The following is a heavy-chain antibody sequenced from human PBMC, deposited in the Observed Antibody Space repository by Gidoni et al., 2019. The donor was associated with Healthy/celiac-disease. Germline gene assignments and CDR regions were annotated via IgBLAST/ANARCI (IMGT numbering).Heavy chain of an antibody. V-gene: IGHV3-9*01. CDR1: GFTFDDYA. Sequence: EVQLVESGGGLVQPGRSLRLSCAASGFTFDDYAMHWVRQAPGKGLEWVSGISWNSGSIGYADSVKGRFTISRDNAKNSLYLQMNSLRAEDTALYYCAKDLLFLSQQLDAFDIWGQGTMVTVSS. D-gene: IGHD6-13*01. CDR3: AKDLLFLSQQLDAFDI. J-gene: IGHJ3*02. CDR2: ISWNSGSI.